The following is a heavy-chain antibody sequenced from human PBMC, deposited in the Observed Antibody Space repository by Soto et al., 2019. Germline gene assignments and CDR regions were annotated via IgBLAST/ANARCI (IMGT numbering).Heavy chain of an antibody. V-gene: IGHV1-46*01. CDR2: INLSGGTT. CDR3: ARRSFSSGWDFDY. Sequence: QVQLVQSGAEVKKPGAAVKVSCKASGYTFTSYYMHWARQAPGQGLEWMGIINLSGGTTTYAQKFQGGVTMTRDTSTSTVYMELSSLRSEDTAVYYCARRSFSSGWDFDYWGQGTLVTVSS. D-gene: IGHD6-19*01. J-gene: IGHJ4*02. CDR1: GYTFTSYY.